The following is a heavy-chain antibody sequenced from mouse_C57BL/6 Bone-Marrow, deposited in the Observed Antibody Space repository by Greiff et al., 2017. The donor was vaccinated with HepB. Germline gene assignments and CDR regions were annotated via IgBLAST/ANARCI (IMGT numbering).Heavy chain of an antibody. Sequence: EVKVVESGGGLVQPGGSLKLSCAASGFTFSDYYMYWVRQTPEKRLEWVAYISNGGGSTYYPDTVKGRFTISRDNAKNTLYLQMSRLKSEDTAMYYCARLLTTVVANYAMDYWGQGTSVTVSS. D-gene: IGHD1-1*01. CDR3: ARLLTTVVANYAMDY. V-gene: IGHV5-12*01. CDR2: ISNGGGST. CDR1: GFTFSDYY. J-gene: IGHJ4*01.